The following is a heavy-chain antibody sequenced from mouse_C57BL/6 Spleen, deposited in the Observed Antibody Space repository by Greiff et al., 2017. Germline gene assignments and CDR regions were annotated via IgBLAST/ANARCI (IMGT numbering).Heavy chain of an antibody. CDR1: GFSLTSYG. CDR3: AKSGYDYDGYAMDY. Sequence: VQLQQSGPGLVQPSQSLSITCTVSGFSLTSYGVHWVRQSPGKGLEWLGVIWRGGSTDYNAAFMSRLRITKDNSKSQVFFKMNSLQADDTAIYYCAKSGYDYDGYAMDYWGQGTSVTVSS. J-gene: IGHJ4*01. D-gene: IGHD2-4*01. V-gene: IGHV2-5*01. CDR2: IWRGGST.